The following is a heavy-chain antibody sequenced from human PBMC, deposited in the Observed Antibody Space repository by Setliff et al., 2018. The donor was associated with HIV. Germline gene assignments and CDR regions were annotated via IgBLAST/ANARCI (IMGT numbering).Heavy chain of an antibody. V-gene: IGHV4-4*08. CDR1: GGTISSYY. CDR3: ATHVGDRGSYYYYYMDV. D-gene: IGHD2-15*01. J-gene: IGHJ6*03. Sequence: SETLSLTCTVSGGTISSYYWSWIRQPPGKGLEWIGHIYTSGSTYCNPSLKSRVIISIDMSKNQFSLKLSSVTAADTAVYYCATHVGDRGSYYYYYMDVWGKGTTVTVSS. CDR2: IYTSGST.